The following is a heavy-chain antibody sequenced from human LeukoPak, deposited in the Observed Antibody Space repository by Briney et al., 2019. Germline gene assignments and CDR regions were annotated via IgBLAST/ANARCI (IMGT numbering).Heavy chain of an antibody. V-gene: IGHV3-23*01. J-gene: IGHJ5*02. CDR2: ISDNGGST. CDR3: AKARFGSGWYDN. CDR1: GFTFSSYA. Sequence: GGSLRLSCAASGFTFSSYAMSWVRQAPGKGLEWVSVISDNGGSTYYADSVKSRFTISRDNSKNMLYLQMNSLRVEDTAVYYCAKARFGSGWYDNWGQGTLVTVSS. D-gene: IGHD6-19*01.